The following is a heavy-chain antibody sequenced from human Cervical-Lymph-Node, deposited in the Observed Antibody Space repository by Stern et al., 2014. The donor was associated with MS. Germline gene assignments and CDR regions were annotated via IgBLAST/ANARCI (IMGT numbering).Heavy chain of an antibody. CDR1: GFTFSTYV. CDR3: ARDSTPDYPFDY. D-gene: IGHD4-11*01. J-gene: IGHJ4*02. Sequence: EVQLVESGGGLGQPGGSLRLSCAASGFTFSTYVMTWVRQSPGKGLEWVASISGSSATTFYADSVKGRFTISRDNSKNTLYLEMNSLRAEDTALYYCARDSTPDYPFDYWGQGTLVTVSS. V-gene: IGHV3-23*04. CDR2: ISGSSATT.